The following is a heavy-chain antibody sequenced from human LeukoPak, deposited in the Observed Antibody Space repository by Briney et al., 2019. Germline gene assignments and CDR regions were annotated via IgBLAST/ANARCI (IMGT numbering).Heavy chain of an antibody. J-gene: IGHJ5*02. Sequence: GGSLRLSCAASGFTVSSNYMSWVRQAPGKGLEWVSVIYSGGSTYYADSVKGRFTISRDNSKNTLYLQMNSLRAGDTAVYYCARVNSGETDWFDPWGQGTLVTVSS. CDR3: ARVNSGETDWFDP. CDR1: GFTVSSNY. CDR2: IYSGGST. D-gene: IGHD7-27*01. V-gene: IGHV3-53*01.